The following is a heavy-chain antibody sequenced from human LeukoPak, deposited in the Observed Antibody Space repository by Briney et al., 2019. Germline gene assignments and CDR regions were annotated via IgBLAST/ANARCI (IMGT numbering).Heavy chain of an antibody. CDR1: GGSISSYY. Sequence: SETLSLTCTVSGGSISSYYWSWIRQPPGKGLEWIGYIYYSGSTNYNPSLKSRVTISVDTSKNQFSLKLSSVTAADTAVYYCAREPGYSYGPNFDYWGQGTLVTVSS. D-gene: IGHD5-18*01. CDR2: IYYSGST. J-gene: IGHJ4*02. V-gene: IGHV4-59*01. CDR3: AREPGYSYGPNFDY.